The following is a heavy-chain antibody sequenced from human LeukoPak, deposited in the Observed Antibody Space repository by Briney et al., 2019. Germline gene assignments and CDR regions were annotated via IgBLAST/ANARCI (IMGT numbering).Heavy chain of an antibody. V-gene: IGHV4-4*02. CDR2: IYHNGTT. CDR3: ARAQRCSSTSYYLARLFWFDP. CDR1: GGSISTRNW. J-gene: IGHJ5*02. D-gene: IGHD2-2*01. Sequence: SGTLSLTCTVSGGSISTRNWWSWVRQPPDKGLEWIGEIYHNGTTTYNPSLKSRVTISVDNSKNQFSLKLSSVTAADTAVYYCARAQRCSSTSYYLARLFWFDPWGQGTLVTVSS.